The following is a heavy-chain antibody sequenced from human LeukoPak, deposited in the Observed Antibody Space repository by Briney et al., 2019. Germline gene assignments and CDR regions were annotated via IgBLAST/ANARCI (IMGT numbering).Heavy chain of an antibody. CDR3: ARDLSGVTGYTYGRGIDY. V-gene: IGHV3-7*01. CDR2: IKKDGSEK. J-gene: IGHJ4*02. CDR1: GFTFSIYG. Sequence: GGSLRLSCAASGFTFSIYGMNWFRQAPGKGLEWVANIKKDGSEKYYVDSVKGRFTISRDNAKTSLYLQMNSLRAEDTAVYYCARDLSGVTGYTYGRGIDYWGQGTLVAVSS. D-gene: IGHD5-18*01.